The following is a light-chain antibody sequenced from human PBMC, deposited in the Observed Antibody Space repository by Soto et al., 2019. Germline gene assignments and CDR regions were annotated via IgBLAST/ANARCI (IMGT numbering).Light chain of an antibody. CDR3: CSYAGDFSWV. CDR1: SSDVGGYNY. V-gene: IGLV2-11*01. Sequence: QSALTQPRSVSGSPGQSVTISCTGTSSDVGGYNYVSWYQQHPGKAPKLMIYRVNERPSGVPDRLSGSKSDNTASLMISGLQAEDEADYYCCSYAGDFSWVFGGGTKLTVL. CDR2: RVN. J-gene: IGLJ3*02.